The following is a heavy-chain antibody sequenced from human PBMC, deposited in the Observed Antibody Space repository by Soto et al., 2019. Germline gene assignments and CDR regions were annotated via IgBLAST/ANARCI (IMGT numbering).Heavy chain of an antibody. V-gene: IGHV3-33*01. CDR2: IWYDGSNK. CDR1: GFTFSSYG. D-gene: IGHD6-13*01. CDR3: ARILAAAGFDY. J-gene: IGHJ4*02. Sequence: PGGSLRLSCAASGFTFSSYGMHWVRQAPGKGLEWVAVIWYDGSNKYYADSVKGRFTISRDNSKNTLYLQMNSLRAEDTAVYYCARILAAAGFDYWGQGTLVTVSS.